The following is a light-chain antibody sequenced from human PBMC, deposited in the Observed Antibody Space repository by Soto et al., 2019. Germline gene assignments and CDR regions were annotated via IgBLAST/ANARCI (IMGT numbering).Light chain of an antibody. CDR1: SSDVGSYNL. Sequence: QSALTQPVSVSGSPGQSITISCTGTSSDVGSYNLVSWYQQHPGKAPKVMIYEGSKRPSGVSNRFSGSKSGNTASLTISGLQAEDEADYYCCSYAGSSTVVFGGGTQLTVL. CDR3: CSYAGSSTVV. J-gene: IGLJ2*01. V-gene: IGLV2-23*01. CDR2: EGS.